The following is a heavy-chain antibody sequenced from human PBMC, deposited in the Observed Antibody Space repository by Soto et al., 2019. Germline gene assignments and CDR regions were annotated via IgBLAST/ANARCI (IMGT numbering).Heavy chain of an antibody. J-gene: IGHJ6*02. D-gene: IGHD6-6*01. CDR2: ISYDGSNK. V-gene: IGHV3-30*18. CDR1: GFTLSSYG. CDR3: AKAYSSSDGMDV. Sequence: PGGSLRLSCAASGFTLSSYGMHWVRQAPGKGLEWVAVISYDGSNKYYADSVKGRFTISRDNSKNTLYLQMNSLRAEDTAVYYCAKAYSSSDGMDVWGQGTTVTVSS.